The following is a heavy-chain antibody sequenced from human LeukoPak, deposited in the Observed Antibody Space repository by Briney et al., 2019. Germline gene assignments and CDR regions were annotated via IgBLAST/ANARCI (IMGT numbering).Heavy chain of an antibody. Sequence: GGSLRLSRAASGFTFSSYAMHWVRQAPGKGLEWVAVISYDGSNKYYADSVKGRFTISRDNSKNTLYLQMNSLRAEDTAVYYCARDGLRYCSGGSCYQDYWGQGTLVTVSS. CDR3: ARDGLRYCSGGSCYQDY. V-gene: IGHV3-30-3*01. CDR2: ISYDGSNK. J-gene: IGHJ4*02. D-gene: IGHD2-15*01. CDR1: GFTFSSYA.